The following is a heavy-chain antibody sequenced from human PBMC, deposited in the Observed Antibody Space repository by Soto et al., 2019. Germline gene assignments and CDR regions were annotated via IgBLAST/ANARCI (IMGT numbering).Heavy chain of an antibody. Sequence: SGPPLMNRTHTLTLTCSFSGFSLSTSGMRVSWIRQPPGKALEWLARIDCDDDKFYSTSLKTRLTISTDTSKNQVVLTMTNMDPVDTAAYYCARTYSSSRYDYWGQGTLVTVSS. CDR2: IDCDDDK. CDR3: ARTYSSSRYDY. V-gene: IGHV2-70*04. J-gene: IGHJ4*02. D-gene: IGHD6-13*01. CDR1: GFSLSTSGMR.